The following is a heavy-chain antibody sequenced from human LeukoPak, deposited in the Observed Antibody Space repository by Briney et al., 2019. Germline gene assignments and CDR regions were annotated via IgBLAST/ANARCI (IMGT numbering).Heavy chain of an antibody. J-gene: IGHJ4*02. Sequence: PGGSLRISCAASGFTFNIFGMHWVRQVPGNGLEWLAVLWADGNTAHYADSVKGRFTISRDSSENKLYLQMNRLRSEDTAVYYCVKESAADATFHFDYWGQGTLVTVSS. V-gene: IGHV3-33*06. CDR2: LWADGNTA. CDR3: VKESAADATFHFDY. D-gene: IGHD6-13*01. CDR1: GFTFNIFG.